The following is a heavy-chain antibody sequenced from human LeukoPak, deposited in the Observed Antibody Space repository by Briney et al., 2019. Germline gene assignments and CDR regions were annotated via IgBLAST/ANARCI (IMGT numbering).Heavy chain of an antibody. CDR3: ASQWLVRFPFDY. Sequence: PGGSLRLSCAASGFTFSSYAMSWVRQAPGKGLEWVSYISSSGSTIYYADSVKGRFTISRDNAKNSLYLQMNSLRAEDTAVYYCASQWLVRFPFDYWGQGTLVTVSS. CDR2: ISSSGSTI. CDR1: GFTFSSYA. D-gene: IGHD6-19*01. V-gene: IGHV3-48*01. J-gene: IGHJ4*02.